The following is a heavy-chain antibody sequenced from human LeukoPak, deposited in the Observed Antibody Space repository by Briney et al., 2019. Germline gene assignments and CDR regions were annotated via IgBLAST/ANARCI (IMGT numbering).Heavy chain of an antibody. CDR2: IYSGGST. J-gene: IGHJ4*02. CDR1: GFTVSSNY. Sequence: GGSLRLSCAASGFTVSSNYMSWVRQAPGKGLEWVSVIYSGGSTYYADSVKGRFTISRDNSKNTLYLQMNSLRAEDTAIYYCAKVWDSSSWYVPLFDYWGQGTLVTVSS. V-gene: IGHV3-53*01. D-gene: IGHD6-13*01. CDR3: AKVWDSSSWYVPLFDY.